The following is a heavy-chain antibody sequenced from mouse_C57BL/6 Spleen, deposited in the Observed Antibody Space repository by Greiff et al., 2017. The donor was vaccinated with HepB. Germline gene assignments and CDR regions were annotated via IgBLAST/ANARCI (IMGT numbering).Heavy chain of an antibody. Sequence: QVQLKQPGAELVRPGSSVKLSCKASGYTFTSYWMHWVKQRPIQGLEWIGNIDPSDSETHYNQKFKDKATLTVDKSSSTAYMQLSSLTSEDSAVYYCARSRGWLPFFDYWGQGTTLTVSS. CDR1: GYTFTSYW. J-gene: IGHJ2*01. D-gene: IGHD2-3*01. V-gene: IGHV1-52*01. CDR3: ARSRGWLPFFDY. CDR2: IDPSDSET.